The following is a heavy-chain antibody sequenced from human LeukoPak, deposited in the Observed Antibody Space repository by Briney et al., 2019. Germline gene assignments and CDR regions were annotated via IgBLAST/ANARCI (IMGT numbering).Heavy chain of an antibody. CDR3: ARDAPGRNYGDYRELDY. CDR2: ISAHNGNT. Sequence: ASVKVSCKASGYTFTSYGISWVRQAPGHGLEWMGWISAHNGNTKNVQELQGRVTMTTDTPTSTAYMELRSLRSDDTAVYYCARDAPGRNYGDYRELDYWGQGTLVTVSS. D-gene: IGHD4-17*01. V-gene: IGHV1-18*01. J-gene: IGHJ4*02. CDR1: GYTFTSYG.